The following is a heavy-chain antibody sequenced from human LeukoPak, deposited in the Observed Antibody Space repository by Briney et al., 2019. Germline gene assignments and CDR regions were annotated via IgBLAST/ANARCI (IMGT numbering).Heavy chain of an antibody. Sequence: GGSLRLSCAASGFTFSSYGMHWVRQAPGKGLEWVAVISYDGSNKCYADSVKGRFTISRDNSKNTLYLQMNSLRADDTAIYYCARNQQLGGHSYYYYGMDVRGQGTTVTVSS. CDR2: ISYDGSNK. CDR3: ARNQQLGGHSYYYYGMDV. CDR1: GFTFSSYG. J-gene: IGHJ6*02. V-gene: IGHV3-30*03. D-gene: IGHD3-16*01.